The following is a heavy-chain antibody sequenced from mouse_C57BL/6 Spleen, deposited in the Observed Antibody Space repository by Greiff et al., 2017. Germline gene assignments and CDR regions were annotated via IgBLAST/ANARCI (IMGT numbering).Heavy chain of an antibody. CDR1: GFTFTDYY. CDR3: ARGVRGVFDY. Sequence: EVMLVESGGGLVQPGGSLSLSCAASGFTFTDYYMSWVRQPPGKALEWLGFIRNKANGYTTEYSASVKGRFTISRDNSQSILYLQMNALRAEDSATYYCARGVRGVFDYWGQGTTLTVSS. D-gene: IGHD2-14*01. CDR2: IRNKANGYTT. V-gene: IGHV7-3*01. J-gene: IGHJ2*01.